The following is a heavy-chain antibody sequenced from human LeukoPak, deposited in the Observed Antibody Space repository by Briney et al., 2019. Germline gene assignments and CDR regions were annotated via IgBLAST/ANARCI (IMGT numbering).Heavy chain of an antibody. CDR1: GFTFSSYA. D-gene: IGHD1-26*01. Sequence: GGSLRLSCTTSGFTFSSYAMSWVRQAPGKGLEWVSTISGSGGNTYYADSVKGRFTISRDNSKNTLYLQMNSLRADDTAGYYCANYGGTYWYYFDYWGQGTLVIVSS. CDR3: ANYGGTYWYYFDY. CDR2: ISGSGGNT. V-gene: IGHV3-23*01. J-gene: IGHJ4*02.